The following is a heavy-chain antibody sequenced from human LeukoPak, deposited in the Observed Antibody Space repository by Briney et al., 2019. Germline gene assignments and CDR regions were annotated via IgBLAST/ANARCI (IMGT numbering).Heavy chain of an antibody. Sequence: GESLEISCKGSGPSFTSYWISGGRQLPGKGLEWMGRIDPSDSYTNYSPSFQGHVTISADKSISTAYLQWSSLKASDTAMYYCARHEDSSSLYWGQGTLVTVSS. V-gene: IGHV5-10-1*01. J-gene: IGHJ4*02. CDR3: ARHEDSSSLY. CDR1: GPSFTSYW. D-gene: IGHD6-13*01. CDR2: IDPSDSYT.